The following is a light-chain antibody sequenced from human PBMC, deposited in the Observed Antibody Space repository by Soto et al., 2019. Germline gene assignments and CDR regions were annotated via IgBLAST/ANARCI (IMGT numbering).Light chain of an antibody. Sequence: QSALTQPASVSGSPGQSITISCTGTSSDVGGYKYVSWSQQHPGKAPKLMIYEVRNRPSGVSNRFSGSKSGNTASLTISELQAEEEADYYCSSYTSSSTLVFGTGTKLTVL. CDR3: SSYTSSSTLV. J-gene: IGLJ1*01. CDR2: EVR. CDR1: SSDVGGYKY. V-gene: IGLV2-14*01.